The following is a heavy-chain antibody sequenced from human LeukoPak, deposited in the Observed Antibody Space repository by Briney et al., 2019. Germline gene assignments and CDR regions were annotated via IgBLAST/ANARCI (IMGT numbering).Heavy chain of an antibody. D-gene: IGHD6-13*01. Sequence: GASVKVTCQASGYTFTSYGFSWVRQAPAQGLEGMGWISAYNGSTNYAQKLQGRGTMTTDTATSTAYMELRSLRSDDTAVYYCARVVAAAGTPVGFLSWFDPWGQGTLVTVSS. J-gene: IGHJ5*02. CDR1: GYTFTSYG. V-gene: IGHV1-18*01. CDR3: ARVVAAAGTPVGFLSWFDP. CDR2: ISAYNGST.